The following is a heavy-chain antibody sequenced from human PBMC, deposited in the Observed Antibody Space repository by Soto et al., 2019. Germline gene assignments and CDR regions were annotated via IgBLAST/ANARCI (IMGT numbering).Heavy chain of an antibody. CDR1: GYTFTGYY. D-gene: IGHD3-16*02. V-gene: IGHV1-2*02. Sequence: ASVKVYCKASGYTFTGYYMHWVRQAPGQGLEWMGWINPNSGGTNYAQKFQGRVTMTRDTSISTAYMELSRLRSDDTAVYYCARIMITFGGVIELDYWGQGTLVTVSS. CDR2: INPNSGGT. J-gene: IGHJ4*02. CDR3: ARIMITFGGVIELDY.